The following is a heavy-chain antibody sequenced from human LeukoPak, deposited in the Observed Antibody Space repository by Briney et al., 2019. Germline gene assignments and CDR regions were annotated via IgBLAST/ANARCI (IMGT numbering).Heavy chain of an antibody. D-gene: IGHD2-2*01. CDR3: AKDRPNVVVPAAMNYYYGMDV. CDR1: GYTFTSYD. V-gene: IGHV1-8*01. CDR2: MNPNSGNT. J-gene: IGHJ6*02. Sequence: VASVKVSCKASGYTFTSYDINWVRQATGQGLEWMGWMNPNSGNTGYAQKFQGRVTMTRNTSISTAYMELSSLRSEDTAVYYCAKDRPNVVVPAAMNYYYGMDVWGQGTTVTVSS.